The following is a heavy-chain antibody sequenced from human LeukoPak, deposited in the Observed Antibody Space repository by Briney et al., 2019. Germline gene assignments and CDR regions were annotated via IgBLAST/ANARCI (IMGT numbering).Heavy chain of an antibody. V-gene: IGHV3-7*01. D-gene: IGHD1-14*01. CDR1: GFTFTKYW. CDR2: IKQDGSDK. J-gene: IGHJ4*02. Sequence: GDSLRVSCAASGFTFTKYWMTWVRQAPGKGLEWVGNIKQDGSDKNYMDSVKGRFTISRDNTKNSVYLQMSSLRAEDTAVYYCAREVWGPEYWGQGTLVTVSS. CDR3: AREVWGPEY.